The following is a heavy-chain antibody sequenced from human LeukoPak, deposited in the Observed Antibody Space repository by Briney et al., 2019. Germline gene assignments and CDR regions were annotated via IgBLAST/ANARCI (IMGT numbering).Heavy chain of an antibody. V-gene: IGHV3-30*04. D-gene: IGHD5-18*01. CDR2: ISYDGSNK. Sequence: PGGSLRLSCAASGFTFDDYAMHWVRQAPGKGLEWVAVISYDGSNKYYADSVKGRFTISRDNPKNTLYLQMNSLRAEDTAVYYCAREGILRAFDIWGQGTMVTVSS. CDR1: GFTFDDYA. CDR3: AREGILRAFDI. J-gene: IGHJ3*02.